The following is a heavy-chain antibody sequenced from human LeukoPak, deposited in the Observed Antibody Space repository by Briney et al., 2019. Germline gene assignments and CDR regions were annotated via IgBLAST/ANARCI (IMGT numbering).Heavy chain of an antibody. CDR2: VAYSGST. CDR1: GGSINSYY. J-gene: IGHJ5*02. Sequence: SETLSLTCTVSGGSINSYYWSWIRQPPGKGLEWFGYVAYSGSTNYNPSLKSRVTISLDTSKNQFSLKLSSVTAADTADYYCARTVGGYYFNAWGPGTLVTVSS. D-gene: IGHD1-26*01. CDR3: ARTVGGYYFNA. V-gene: IGHV4-59*01.